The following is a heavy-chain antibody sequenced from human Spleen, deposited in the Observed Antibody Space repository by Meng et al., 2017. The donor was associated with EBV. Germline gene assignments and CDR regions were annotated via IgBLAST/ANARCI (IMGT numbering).Heavy chain of an antibody. CDR3: SRDLAGSDDF. D-gene: IGHD1-14*01. Sequence: EVVVVACGGALIPPGGSLGLSCAASGFTFSTYALGWVRQAPGKGLEWVSRINEDGATTTYADSVKGRFTISRDNAKNTLYLQMNSLRAEDTAVYYCSRDLAGSDDFWGQGTLVTVSS. V-gene: IGHV3-74*03. CDR2: INEDGATT. CDR1: GFTFSTYA. J-gene: IGHJ4*02.